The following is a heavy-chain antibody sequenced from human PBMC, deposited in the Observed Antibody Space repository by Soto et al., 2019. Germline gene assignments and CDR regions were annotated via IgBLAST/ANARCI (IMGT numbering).Heavy chain of an antibody. CDR3: ARGRYSGSPRDI. CDR1: GFTFSSYW. J-gene: IGHJ3*02. D-gene: IGHD1-26*01. Sequence: QAGGSLRLSCAASGFTFSSYWMHWVRQAPGKGLVWVSRINSDGSSTSYADSVKGRFTISRDNAKNTLYLQMNSLRAEDTAVYYCARGRYSGSPRDIWGQGTMVTVSS. CDR2: INSDGSST. V-gene: IGHV3-74*01.